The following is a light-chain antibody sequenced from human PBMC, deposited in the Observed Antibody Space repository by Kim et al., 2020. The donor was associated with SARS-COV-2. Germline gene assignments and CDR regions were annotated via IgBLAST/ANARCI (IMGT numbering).Light chain of an antibody. Sequence: VCPGERATLSCRASQSVSSNLAWYQQKPGQAPRLLIYGASTRATGIPARFSGSGSGTEFTITISSLQSEDFAVYYCQQYNNWPGTFGQGTKVDIK. CDR2: GAS. CDR3: QQYNNWPGT. CDR1: QSVSSN. J-gene: IGKJ1*01. V-gene: IGKV3-15*01.